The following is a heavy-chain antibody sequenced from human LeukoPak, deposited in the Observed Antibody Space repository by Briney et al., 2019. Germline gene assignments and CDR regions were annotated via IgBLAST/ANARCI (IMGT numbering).Heavy chain of an antibody. CDR1: GYRFTSYW. Sequence: GESLKISCKGSGYRFTSYWIGWVRQIPGKGLEWMGIIYPGDSDTRYSPSFQGQVTISADKSISTAYLQWGSLKASDTAMYYCARGGDTVQAWFDPWGQGTLVTVSS. V-gene: IGHV5-51*01. CDR3: ARGGDTVQAWFDP. D-gene: IGHD2-21*01. J-gene: IGHJ5*02. CDR2: IYPGDSDT.